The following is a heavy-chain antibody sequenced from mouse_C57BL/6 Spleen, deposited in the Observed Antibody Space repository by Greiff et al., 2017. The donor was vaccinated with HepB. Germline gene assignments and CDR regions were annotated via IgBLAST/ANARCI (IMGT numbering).Heavy chain of an antibody. CDR2: INPNNGGT. CDR3: ARRIITTVVRYFDY. J-gene: IGHJ2*01. CDR1: GYTFTDYY. V-gene: IGHV1-26*01. Sequence: EVQLQQSGPELVKPGASVKISCKASGYTFTDYYMNWVKQSHGKSLEWIGDINPNNGGTSYNQKFKGKATLTVDKSSSTAYMELRSLTSEDSAVYYCARRIITTVVRYFDYWGQGTTLTVSS. D-gene: IGHD1-1*01.